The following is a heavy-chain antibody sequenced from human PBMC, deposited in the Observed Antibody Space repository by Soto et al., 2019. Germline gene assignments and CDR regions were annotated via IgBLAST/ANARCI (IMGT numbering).Heavy chain of an antibody. CDR1: GYTFTSYG. D-gene: IGHD3-16*01. CDR3: ARMGDVPYYYYGMDV. Sequence: QVQLVQSGAEVKKPGASVKVSCKASGYTFTSYGISWVRQAPGQGLEWMGWINGYNGNTNHAQKLQGRVNMSTDTSTSTAYMELRSLRSDDSAVYYCARMGDVPYYYYGMDVWGQGTTVTVSS. V-gene: IGHV1-18*01. J-gene: IGHJ6*02. CDR2: INGYNGNT.